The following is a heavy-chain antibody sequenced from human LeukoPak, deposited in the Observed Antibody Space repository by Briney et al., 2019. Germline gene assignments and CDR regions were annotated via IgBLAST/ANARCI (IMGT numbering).Heavy chain of an antibody. V-gene: IGHV1-69*05. CDR3: ARQGVGATRERYFDY. Sequence: SVKVSCKASGGTFSSYAISWVRQAPGQGLEWMGGIIPIFGTANYAQKFQGRVTITTDESTSTAYMELSSLRSEDTAVYYCARQGVGATRERYFDYWGQGTLVTVSS. CDR1: GGTFSSYA. J-gene: IGHJ4*02. D-gene: IGHD1-26*01. CDR2: IIPIFGTA.